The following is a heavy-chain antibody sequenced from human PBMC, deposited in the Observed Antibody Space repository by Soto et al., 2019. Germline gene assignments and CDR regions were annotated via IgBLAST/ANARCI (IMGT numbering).Heavy chain of an antibody. V-gene: IGHV3-23*01. Sequence: EVHLLESGGGLVQPGGSLRLSCAASGFTFSSYAMSWVRQAPGKGLEWVSAISGGGGSTYYADSVKGRFTISRDNSKNTLYLQMNSLRAEDTAVYYCAKGNKAVAAPFDYWGQGTLVTVSS. CDR3: AKGNKAVAAPFDY. D-gene: IGHD6-19*01. J-gene: IGHJ4*02. CDR2: ISGGGGST. CDR1: GFTFSSYA.